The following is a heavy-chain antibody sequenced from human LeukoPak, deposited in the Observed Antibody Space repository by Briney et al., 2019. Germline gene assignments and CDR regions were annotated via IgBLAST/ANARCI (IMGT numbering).Heavy chain of an antibody. CDR1: GYTFTSYY. CDR3: ARQYYHDSSAYYFAPDY. J-gene: IGHJ4*02. CDR2: INPSGGST. V-gene: IGHV1-46*01. Sequence: ASVKVSCKASGYTFTSYYMHWVRQAPGQGLEWMGIINPSGGSTSYAQKFQGRVTMTRDTSTSTVYTELSSLRSEDTAVYYCARQYYHDSSAYYFAPDYWGQGTLVTVSS. D-gene: IGHD3-22*01.